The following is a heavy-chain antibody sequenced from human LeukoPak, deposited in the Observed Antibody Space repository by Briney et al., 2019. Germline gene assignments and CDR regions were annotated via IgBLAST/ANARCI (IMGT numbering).Heavy chain of an antibody. V-gene: IGHV1-69*02. D-gene: IGHD4-11*01. Sequence: ASVKVSCKASGGTFSSYTISWVRQAPGQGLEWMGRIIPILGIANYAQKSQGRVTITADKSTSTAYMELSSLRSEDTAVYYCARGDPSHYDYSNYAGVWGQGTLVTVSS. CDR3: ARGDPSHYDYSNYAGV. J-gene: IGHJ4*02. CDR1: GGTFSSYT. CDR2: IIPILGIA.